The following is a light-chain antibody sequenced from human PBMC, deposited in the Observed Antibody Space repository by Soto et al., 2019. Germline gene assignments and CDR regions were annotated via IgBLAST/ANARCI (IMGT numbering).Light chain of an antibody. Sequence: DIQMTQSPSTLSASVGDRVTITCRARQSISSWLAWYPQNPGKAPKLMIYDASSLESGVPSRFSGSGSGTELPLTISSLQPEDFATYYCQQYNSYRTFGQGTQGDIK. CDR1: QSISSW. V-gene: IGKV1-5*01. J-gene: IGKJ1*01. CDR3: QQYNSYRT. CDR2: DAS.